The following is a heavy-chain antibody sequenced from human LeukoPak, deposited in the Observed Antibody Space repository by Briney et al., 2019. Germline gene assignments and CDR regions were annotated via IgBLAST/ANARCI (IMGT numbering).Heavy chain of an antibody. D-gene: IGHD6-13*01. CDR1: GGSISSYY. CDR2: IYSSGST. V-gene: IGHV4-59*01. Sequence: PSETLSLTCTVSGGSISSYYWSWIRQPPGKGLEWIGYIYSSGSTNYNPSLRSRVTISVDTSKNQFSLKLSSVTAADTAVYYCARVLAAARYYYYGMDVWGQGTTVTVSS. CDR3: ARVLAAARYYYYGMDV. J-gene: IGHJ6*02.